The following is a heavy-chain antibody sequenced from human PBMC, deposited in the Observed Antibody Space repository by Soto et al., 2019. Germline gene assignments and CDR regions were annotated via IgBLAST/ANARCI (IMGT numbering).Heavy chain of an antibody. J-gene: IGHJ6*02. V-gene: IGHV3-30-3*01. D-gene: IGHD3-10*01. CDR3: AREQRFGELNKLGAYGMDV. CDR1: GFTFSSYA. CDR2: ISYDGSNK. Sequence: PGGTLRLSSAASGFTFSSYAMHWVRQAPGKRLEWVAVISYDGSNKYYADSVKGRFTISRDNSKNTLYLQMNSLRAEDTAVYYCAREQRFGELNKLGAYGMDVWGQGTTVTVSS.